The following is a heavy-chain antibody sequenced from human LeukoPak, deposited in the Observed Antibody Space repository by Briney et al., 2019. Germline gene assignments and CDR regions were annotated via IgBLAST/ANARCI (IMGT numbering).Heavy chain of an antibody. CDR2: INSDGSIT. J-gene: IGHJ4*02. V-gene: IGHV3-74*01. CDR1: GFTFRSYW. CDR3: ARGNSGNPDY. Sequence: GGSLRLSCAASGFTFRSYWMHWIRQDPGKGLVWVSRINSDGSITTYVNSVRGRFTISRDDAKNTLYLQMNSLAAEDTAVYYCARGNSGNPDYWGQGTLVIVSS. D-gene: IGHD3-10*01.